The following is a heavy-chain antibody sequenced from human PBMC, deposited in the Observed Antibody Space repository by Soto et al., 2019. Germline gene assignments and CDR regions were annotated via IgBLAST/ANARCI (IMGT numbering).Heavy chain of an antibody. V-gene: IGHV3-30*18. D-gene: IGHD5-12*01. J-gene: IGHJ5*02. CDR2: ISYDGSKE. CDR1: GFTFSTYG. CDR3: SKEGWSYSGSTWFDP. Sequence: QVQLVESGGGVVQPGRSLRLSCAGSGFTFSTYGMHWVRQAPGKGLEWVSFISYDGSKEDYADSVKGRFTISRDNSKNTLYLQMNSLRTEDTAVYYCSKEGWSYSGSTWFDPWGQGTLVTVSS.